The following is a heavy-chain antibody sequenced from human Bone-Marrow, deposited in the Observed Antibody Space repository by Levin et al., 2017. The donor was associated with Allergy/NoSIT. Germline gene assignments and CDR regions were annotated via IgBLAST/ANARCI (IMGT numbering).Heavy chain of an antibody. CDR1: GGSFRSGGYS. V-gene: IGHV4-31*03. CDR3: ARVTVVTIPDYYFDY. D-gene: IGHD3-3*01. CDR2: IFHSGAT. Sequence: SQTLSLTCPVSGGSFRSGGYSWSWVRQHPGKGLEWIGYIFHSGATYYNPSLESRVTISGDTSTNQFSLRLSSVTAADTAVYYCARVTVVTIPDYYFDYWGQGTLVTVSS. J-gene: IGHJ4*02.